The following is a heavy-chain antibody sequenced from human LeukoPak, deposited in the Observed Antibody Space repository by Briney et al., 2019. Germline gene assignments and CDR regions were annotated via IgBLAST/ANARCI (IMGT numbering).Heavy chain of an antibody. CDR2: ISAYNGNT. J-gene: IGHJ4*02. V-gene: IGHV1-18*01. CDR1: GYTFTSYG. Sequence: ASVKVSCKASGYTFTSYGISWVRQAPGQGLEWMGWISAYNGNTNYAQKLQGRVTMTTDTSTSTAYMELRSLRSEDTAMYYCATGVTDYYFDYWGQGTLVTVSS. D-gene: IGHD1-14*01. CDR3: ATGVTDYYFDY.